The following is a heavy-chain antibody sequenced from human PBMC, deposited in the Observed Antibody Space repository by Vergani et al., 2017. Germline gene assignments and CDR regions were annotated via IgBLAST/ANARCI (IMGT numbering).Heavy chain of an antibody. V-gene: IGHV4-34*01. Sequence: QVQLQQWGAGLLKPSETLSLTCAVYGGSFSGYYWSWIRQPPGRGLEWIGEINHSGSTNYNPSLKSRVTISVDTSKNQFSLKLSSVTAADTAVYYCARDKSPDSWPLREGFDPWGQGTLVTVSS. CDR2: INHSGST. J-gene: IGHJ5*02. CDR3: ARDKSPDSWPLREGFDP. CDR1: GGSFSGYY. D-gene: IGHD6-13*01.